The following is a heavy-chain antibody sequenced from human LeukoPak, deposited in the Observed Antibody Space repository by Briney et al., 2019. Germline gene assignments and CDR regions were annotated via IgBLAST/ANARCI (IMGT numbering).Heavy chain of an antibody. CDR3: AKSLLTTATGTGRAFDI. V-gene: IGHV3-23*01. CDR1: GFSFSRYP. D-gene: IGHD1-1*01. J-gene: IGHJ3*02. CDR2: ISAGGDGT. Sequence: GGSLRLSCAASGFSFSRYPMGWVRQAPGMGLEWVSGISAGGDGTYHADPVKGRFTISRDNSKNTLYLQMNSLRAEDTAEYYCAKSLLTTATGTGRAFDIWGQGTMVTVSS.